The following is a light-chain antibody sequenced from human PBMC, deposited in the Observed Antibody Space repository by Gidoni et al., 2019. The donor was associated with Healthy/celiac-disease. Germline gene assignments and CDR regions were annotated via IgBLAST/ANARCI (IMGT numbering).Light chain of an antibody. CDR2: WAS. V-gene: IGKV4-1*01. CDR3: QQYYSTPYT. Sequence: DIVMTRSPDSLAVSLGERATINCKSSQSVLYSSNNKNYLAWYQQKPGQPPKLLIYWASTRESGVPDRFSGSGPGTDFTLTISSLQAEDVAVYYCQQYYSTPYTFGQGTKLEIK. J-gene: IGKJ2*01. CDR1: QSVLYSSNNKNY.